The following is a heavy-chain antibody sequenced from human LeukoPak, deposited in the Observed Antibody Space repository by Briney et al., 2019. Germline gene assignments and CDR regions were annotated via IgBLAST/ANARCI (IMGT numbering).Heavy chain of an antibody. CDR2: ISGSGGST. CDR3: AKAVYGSGSFPAKIDP. V-gene: IGHV3-23*01. D-gene: IGHD3-10*01. J-gene: IGHJ5*02. Sequence: PGGSLRLSCAASGFTFSSYAMSWVRQAPGKGLEWVSAISGSGGSTYYADSVKGRFTISRDNSKNTLYLQMNSLRAEDTAVYYCAKAVYGSGSFPAKIDPWGQGTLVTVSS. CDR1: GFTFSSYA.